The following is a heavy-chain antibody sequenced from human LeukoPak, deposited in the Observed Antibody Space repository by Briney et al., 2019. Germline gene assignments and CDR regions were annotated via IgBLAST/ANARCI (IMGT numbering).Heavy chain of an antibody. CDR3: ARVSGRLGELSSY. Sequence: GGSLRLSCVASGFTFNNYWMSWDRQAPGKGLEWVSVIYRDGSTYYADSVKGRFTISRDNSKNTLYLQMNSLRAEDTAVYYCARVSGRLGELSSYWGQGTLVTVSS. CDR1: GFTFNNYW. V-gene: IGHV3-66*01. D-gene: IGHD3-16*02. CDR2: IYRDGST. J-gene: IGHJ4*02.